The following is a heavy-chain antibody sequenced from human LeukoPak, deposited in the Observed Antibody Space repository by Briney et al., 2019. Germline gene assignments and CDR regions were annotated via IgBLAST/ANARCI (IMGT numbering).Heavy chain of an antibody. CDR3: AKITTLDY. D-gene: IGHD1-1*01. V-gene: IGHV4-39*07. J-gene: IGHJ4*02. Sequence: SETLSLTCTVSGGSISGSSYYWGWIRQPPGKGLEWIGTIYHNGSTSYNPSLKSRVTISVDTSKNQFSLRLNSVIAADTAIYYCAKITTLDYWGQGTLVTVSS. CDR2: IYHNGST. CDR1: GGSISGSSYY.